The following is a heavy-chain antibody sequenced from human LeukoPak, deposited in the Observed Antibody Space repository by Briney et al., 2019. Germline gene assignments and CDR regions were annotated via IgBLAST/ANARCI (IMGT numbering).Heavy chain of an antibody. D-gene: IGHD2-2*01. CDR2: ISGGGGST. CDR3: ARDQYPPDY. CDR1: GFTFSSYA. V-gene: IGHV3-23*01. J-gene: IGHJ4*02. Sequence: GGSLRLSCAASGFTFSSYAMNWVRQAPGKGLEWVSAISGGGGSTYNADSVKGRFTISRDNSKNTLYLQMNSLRAEDTAVYYCARDQYPPDYWGQGTLVTVSS.